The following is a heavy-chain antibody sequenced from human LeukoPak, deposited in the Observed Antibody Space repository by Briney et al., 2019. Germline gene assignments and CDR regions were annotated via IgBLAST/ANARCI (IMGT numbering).Heavy chain of an antibody. D-gene: IGHD2/OR15-2a*01. Sequence: SETLSLTCTVSGGSISGTLYYWGWIRQPPEEGLEWIGSIFYSGITYYNPSLQSRVTISVDASKSQFSLHLSSVTAADTALYYCARIIVVTSTDYFDSWGQGTLVTVSS. CDR3: ARIIVVTSTDYFDS. CDR2: IFYSGIT. CDR1: GGSISGTLYY. J-gene: IGHJ4*02. V-gene: IGHV4-39*01.